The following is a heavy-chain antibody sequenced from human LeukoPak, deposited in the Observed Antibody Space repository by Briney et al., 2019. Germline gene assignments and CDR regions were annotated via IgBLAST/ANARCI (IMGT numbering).Heavy chain of an antibody. Sequence: ASETLSLNGSVSSFTVSCIHWWRRTPRHPLEWMGWINRNSGGTHYAQKFQGRVTMTRDTSISTAYMELSRLRSDDTAVYYCARDQDYYDSRGPDYWGQGTLVTVSS. CDR2: INRNSGGT. V-gene: IGHV1-2*02. CDR1: VSSFTVSC. J-gene: IGHJ4*02. D-gene: IGHD3-22*01. CDR3: ARDQDYYDSRGPDY.